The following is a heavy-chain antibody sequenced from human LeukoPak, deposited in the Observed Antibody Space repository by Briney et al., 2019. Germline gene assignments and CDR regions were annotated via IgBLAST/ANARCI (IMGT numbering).Heavy chain of an antibody. J-gene: IGHJ4*02. CDR3: ARKKGGSHYDY. D-gene: IGHD1-26*01. Sequence: GASVKVSCKASGYTFTGYYMHWVRQAPGQGLEWMGSISPNSGGTNYAQKFQGRVTMTRDTSISTAYMELSTLRSDDTAVYYCARKKGGSHYDYWGQGTLVTVSS. CDR2: ISPNSGGT. CDR1: GYTFTGYY. V-gene: IGHV1-2*02.